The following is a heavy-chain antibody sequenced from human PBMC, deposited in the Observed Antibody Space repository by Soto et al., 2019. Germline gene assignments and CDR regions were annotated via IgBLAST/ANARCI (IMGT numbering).Heavy chain of an antibody. Sequence: SETLSLTCTVSGFSLSSSIYYWGWIRQPPGKGLEWIGSIYYSGSTYYNPSLKSRVTISVDTSKNQFSLKLSSVTAADTAVYYCAAVGYCSGGSCYSEEYYYGMDVWGQGTTVTVSS. J-gene: IGHJ6*02. D-gene: IGHD2-15*01. V-gene: IGHV4-39*01. CDR2: IYYSGST. CDR1: GFSLSSSIYY. CDR3: AAVGYCSGGSCYSEEYYYGMDV.